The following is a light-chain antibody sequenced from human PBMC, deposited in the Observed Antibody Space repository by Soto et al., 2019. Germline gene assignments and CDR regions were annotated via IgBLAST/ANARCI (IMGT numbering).Light chain of an antibody. CDR2: EVT. J-gene: IGLJ1*01. CDR3: NSYPSASFDV. Sequence: QSALAQPASVSGSPGQSITISCTGTTSDIAGYNYVSWYQQHPGNAPKLLIYEVTSRASGVSHRFSGSKSGNTASLTISGLQAEDEAQYYCNSYPSASFDVFGTGTKVTVL. V-gene: IGLV2-14*01. CDR1: TSDIAGYNY.